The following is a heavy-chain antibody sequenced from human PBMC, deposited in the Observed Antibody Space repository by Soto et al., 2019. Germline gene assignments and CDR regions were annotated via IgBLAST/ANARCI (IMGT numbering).Heavy chain of an antibody. J-gene: IGHJ4*02. Sequence: VASVKVSCKASGYTFTGHQIHWVRQAPGQGLEWMGWINPNSGGTNYAQKFQGRVTLTSDTSITTAYMELKRLTSDDTAVYYCARGGTIVSPGNWGQGTLVTVSS. CDR2: INPNSGGT. CDR1: GYTFTGHQ. V-gene: IGHV1-2*02. CDR3: ARGGTIVSPGN. D-gene: IGHD2-21*01.